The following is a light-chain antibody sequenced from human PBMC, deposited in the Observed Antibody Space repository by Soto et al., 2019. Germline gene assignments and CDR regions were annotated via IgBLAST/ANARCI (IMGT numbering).Light chain of an antibody. CDR3: QQSYSTLIT. CDR2: AAS. J-gene: IGKJ5*01. V-gene: IGKV1-39*01. Sequence: MTPAPSYLSASVGARVTITLRASQSISSYLNWYQQKPGKAPKLLIYAASSLQSGVPSRFSGSGSGTDFTLTISSLQPEDFATYYCQQSYSTLITFGQGTRLEIK. CDR1: QSISSY.